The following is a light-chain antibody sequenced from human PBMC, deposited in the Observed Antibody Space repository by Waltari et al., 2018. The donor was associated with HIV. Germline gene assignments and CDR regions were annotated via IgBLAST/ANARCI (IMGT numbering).Light chain of an antibody. Sequence: DFQMTQSPSTLSASVGDRVTITCRASQSISFWLAWYQQKPGKAPKLLMYEASSLESGVPSRFSGSGSGTEFTLTISSLQPDDFATYYCQQYNTYSRTFGQGTKVDIK. CDR2: EAS. J-gene: IGKJ1*01. V-gene: IGKV1-5*03. CDR1: QSISFW. CDR3: QQYNTYSRT.